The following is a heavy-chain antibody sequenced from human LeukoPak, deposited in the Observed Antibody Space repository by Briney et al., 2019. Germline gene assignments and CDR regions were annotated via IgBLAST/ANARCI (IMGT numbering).Heavy chain of an antibody. J-gene: IGHJ4*02. CDR2: IYHSGST. V-gene: IGHV4-4*02. CDR3: ARSLPTVTEGDMGFDY. D-gene: IGHD4-17*01. Sequence: SETLSLTCAVSGGSISSSNWWSWVRQPPGKGLEWIGYIYHSGSTYYNPSLKSRVTISVDRSKNQFSLKLSSVTAADTAMYYCARSLPTVTEGDMGFDYWGQGTLVTVSS. CDR1: GGSISSSNW.